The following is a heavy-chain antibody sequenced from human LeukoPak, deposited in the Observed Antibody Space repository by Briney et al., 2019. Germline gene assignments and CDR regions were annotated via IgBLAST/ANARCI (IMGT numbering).Heavy chain of an antibody. CDR2: MNPNSGNT. CDR3: ARGASYYYDSSGYYEGYYYYYGMDV. D-gene: IGHD3-22*01. CDR1: GYTFTSYD. J-gene: IGHJ6*02. Sequence: ASVKVSCKASGYTFTSYDINWVRQATGQGLEWMGWMNPNSGNTVYAQKFQGRVTMTRNTSISTAYMELSSLRSEDTAVYYCARGASYYYDSSGYYEGYYYYYGMDVWGQGTTVTVSS. V-gene: IGHV1-8*01.